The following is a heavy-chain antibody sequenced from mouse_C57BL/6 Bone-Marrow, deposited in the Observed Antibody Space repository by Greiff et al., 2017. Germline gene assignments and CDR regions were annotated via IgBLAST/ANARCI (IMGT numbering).Heavy chain of an antibody. CDR3: ARSEDGYLFAY. CDR2: IHPNSGST. Sequence: QVQLQQPGAELVKPGASVKLSCKASGYTFTSSWMHWVKQRPGQGLEWIGMIHPNSGSTNYNEKFKSKATLTVDKSSSTAYMQLSSLTSEDSAVYYCARSEDGYLFAYWGQGTLVTVSA. V-gene: IGHV1-64*01. CDR1: GYTFTSSW. D-gene: IGHD2-3*01. J-gene: IGHJ3*01.